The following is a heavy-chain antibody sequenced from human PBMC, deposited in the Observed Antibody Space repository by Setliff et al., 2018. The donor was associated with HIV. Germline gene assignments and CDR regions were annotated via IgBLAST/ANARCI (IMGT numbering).Heavy chain of an antibody. J-gene: IGHJ5*02. V-gene: IGHV1-3*04. Sequence: ASVKVSCKASGYTFTRNAMHWVRQDPGQRLEWMGWINTVNGNTKYSQKFQGRVTITRDTSASTVYMELSSLRSGDAAVYYCARDLNSGDYPHWFDPWGQGTLVTVSS. CDR3: ARDLNSGDYPHWFDP. CDR1: GYTFTRNA. CDR2: INTVNGNT. D-gene: IGHD4-17*01.